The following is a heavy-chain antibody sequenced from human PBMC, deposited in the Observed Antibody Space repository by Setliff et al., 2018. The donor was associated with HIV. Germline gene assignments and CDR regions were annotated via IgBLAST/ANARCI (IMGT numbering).Heavy chain of an antibody. D-gene: IGHD3-10*01. J-gene: IGHJ6*02. CDR3: ARAQGSGSYWADYYYYAIDV. Sequence: LSLTCTVSGGSLSSGDYYWSWIRQSPGTGLEWIGHIYYSGRIYYNPSLQSRVTISVDTSRAQLSLKLSSVTAADTAVYYCARAQGSGSYWADYYYYAIDVLGQGTTVTV. CDR1: GGSLSSGDYY. CDR2: IYYSGRI. V-gene: IGHV4-30-4*01.